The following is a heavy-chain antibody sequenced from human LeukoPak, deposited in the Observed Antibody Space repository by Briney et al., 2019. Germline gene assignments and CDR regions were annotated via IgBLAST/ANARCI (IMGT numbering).Heavy chain of an antibody. Sequence: SETLSLTCAVYGGSFSGYYWSWIRQPPGKGLEWIGEINHSGSTNYNPSLKSRVTISVDTSKNQFSLKLSSVTAADTAVYYCARLRGGSYNYWGQGTLVAVSS. CDR2: INHSGST. CDR3: ARLRGGSYNY. CDR1: GGSFSGYY. J-gene: IGHJ4*02. D-gene: IGHD1-26*01. V-gene: IGHV4-34*01.